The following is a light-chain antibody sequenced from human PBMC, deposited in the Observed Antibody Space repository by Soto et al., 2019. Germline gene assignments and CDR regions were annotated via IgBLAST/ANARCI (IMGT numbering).Light chain of an antibody. CDR2: GAS. Sequence: EIVLTQSPGTLSLSPGERATLSCRASQSVSNSYLAWYQQKPGQAPRLLIYGASGRATGIPDRFSGSGSGTDFTLTINRLEPEDFAVYYCQQYGRSSITFGQGTRLEIK. V-gene: IGKV3-20*01. CDR3: QQYGRSSIT. CDR1: QSVSNSY. J-gene: IGKJ5*01.